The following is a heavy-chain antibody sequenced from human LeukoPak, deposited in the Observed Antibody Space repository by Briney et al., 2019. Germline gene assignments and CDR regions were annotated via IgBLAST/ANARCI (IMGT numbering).Heavy chain of an antibody. D-gene: IGHD3-3*01. CDR3: AREVESQGRSLDI. CDR2: IYPSGST. J-gene: IGHJ3*02. Sequence: SETLSLTCTVSGGSISSYYWSWIRQPAGKGLEWIGRIYPSGSTNYNPSLKSRVTMTVDTSKNQFSLRLSSVTAADTAVYYCAREVESQGRSLDIWGQGTMVTVSS. V-gene: IGHV4-4*07. CDR1: GGSISSYY.